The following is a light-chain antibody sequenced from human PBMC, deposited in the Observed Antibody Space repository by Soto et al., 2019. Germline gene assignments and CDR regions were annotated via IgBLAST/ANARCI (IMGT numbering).Light chain of an antibody. Sequence: QSALTQPRSVSGSPGQSVTISCTGTSSYVGGYNYVSWYQQHPGKAPKLMIYDVSKRPSGVPDRFSGSKSGNTASLTISGLQAEDEADYYCCSYAGSYTWVFGGGIKLTVL. CDR2: DVS. CDR1: SSYVGGYNY. J-gene: IGLJ2*01. V-gene: IGLV2-11*01. CDR3: CSYAGSYTWV.